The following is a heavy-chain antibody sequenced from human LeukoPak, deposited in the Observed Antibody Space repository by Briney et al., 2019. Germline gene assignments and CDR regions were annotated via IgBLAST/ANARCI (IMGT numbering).Heavy chain of an antibody. V-gene: IGHV4-34*01. CDR1: GGSFSGYY. Sequence: PSETLSLTCAVYGGSFSGYYWSWIRQPPGKGLEWIGEINHSGSTNYNPSLKSRVTISVDTSKNQFSLKLSSVTAADTAVYYCARMLGPKRGYGYGDYYYYGMDVWGQGTTVTVSS. CDR2: INHSGST. CDR3: ARMLGPKRGYGYGDYYYYGMDV. D-gene: IGHD5-18*01. J-gene: IGHJ6*02.